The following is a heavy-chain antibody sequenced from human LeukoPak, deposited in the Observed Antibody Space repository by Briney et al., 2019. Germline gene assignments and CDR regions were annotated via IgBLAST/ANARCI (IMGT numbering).Heavy chain of an antibody. J-gene: IGHJ3*02. CDR3: ARDGASGGYGDPYSAFDI. CDR2: INPNSGVT. V-gene: IGHV1-2*02. CDR1: GYTFTGYY. D-gene: IGHD4-17*01. Sequence: ASVKVSCKSSGYTFTGYYMHWVRQAPGQGLEWMGWINPNSGVTDFAQTFQGRVTMTRDTSISTAYMELSRLRSDDTAVYYCARDGASGGYGDPYSAFDIWGQGTMVTVSS.